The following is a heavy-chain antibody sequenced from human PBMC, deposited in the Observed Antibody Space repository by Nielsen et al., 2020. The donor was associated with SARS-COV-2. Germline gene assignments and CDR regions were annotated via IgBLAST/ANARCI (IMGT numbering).Heavy chain of an antibody. V-gene: IGHV4-39*01. CDR3: ARHPSGPDYFDY. CDR1: GGSISSSSYY. CDR2: IYYSGST. J-gene: IGHJ4*02. Sequence: SETLSFTCTVSGGSISSSSYYWGWIRQPPGKGLEWIGSIYYSGSTYYNPSLKSRVTISVDTSKNQFSLKLSSVTAADTAVYYCARHPSGPDYFDYWGQGTLVTVSS.